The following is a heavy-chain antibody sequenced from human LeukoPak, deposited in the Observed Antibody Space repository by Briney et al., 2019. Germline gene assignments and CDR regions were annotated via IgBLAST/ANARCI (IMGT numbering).Heavy chain of an antibody. V-gene: IGHV3-23*01. CDR1: GFTYSTSP. D-gene: IGHD5-24*01. Sequence: GGSLRLSCASSGFTYSTSPMSGARDAPGKGVEGVSFISGGGGSTYYPDSVKGRFTISRDNSKDTLYLQMNSLRVEDTAVYYCAKRLGYNKEGHFDYWGQGTLVTVSS. CDR3: AKRLGYNKEGHFDY. J-gene: IGHJ4*02. CDR2: ISGGGGST.